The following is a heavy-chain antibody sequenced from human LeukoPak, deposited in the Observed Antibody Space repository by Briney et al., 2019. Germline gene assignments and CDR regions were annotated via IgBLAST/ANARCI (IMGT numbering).Heavy chain of an antibody. D-gene: IGHD3-22*01. V-gene: IGHV3-30*03. CDR1: GFSFSTYG. CDR3: ARDRDPYYYDTSGYPLDY. CDR2: IPYDGSNK. Sequence: GRSLRLSCAASGFSFSTYGMHWVRRAPGKGLEWVAVIPYDGSNKYSADSVKGRLTISRDNSKNTLYLQMNSLRAEDTAVYYCARDRDPYYYDTSGYPLDYWGQGTLVTVSS. J-gene: IGHJ4*02.